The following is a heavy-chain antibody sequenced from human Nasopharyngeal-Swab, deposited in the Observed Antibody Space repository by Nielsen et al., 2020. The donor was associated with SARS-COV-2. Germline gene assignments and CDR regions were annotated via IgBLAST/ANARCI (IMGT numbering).Heavy chain of an antibody. CDR3: TRDFDAATGY. CDR1: GFTFSSYW. J-gene: IGHJ4*02. CDR2: ISPDGSTT. V-gene: IGHV3-74*01. Sequence: GESLKISYAASGFTFSSYWMHWVRQAPGKGLVWVSRISPDGSTTGYADSVKGRFTISRDNAKSTLYLQINSLRADDTAVYYCTRDFDAATGYWGQGTLVTVSS. D-gene: IGHD5-18*01.